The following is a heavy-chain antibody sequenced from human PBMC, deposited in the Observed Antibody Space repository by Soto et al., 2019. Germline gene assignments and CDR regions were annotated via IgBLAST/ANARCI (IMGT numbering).Heavy chain of an antibody. Sequence: GASVKVSCKASGYTFTGFYMHWLRQAPGQGLEWMGWLHPSNGGTRYAQKFQGRVTMTRDTSISTAYMELSRLRSDDTAVFYCALTDYYDSSGHYFDVWGQGTLVTVSS. D-gene: IGHD3-22*01. CDR2: LHPSNGGT. J-gene: IGHJ4*02. V-gene: IGHV1-2*02. CDR1: GYTFTGFY. CDR3: ALTDYYDSSGHYFDV.